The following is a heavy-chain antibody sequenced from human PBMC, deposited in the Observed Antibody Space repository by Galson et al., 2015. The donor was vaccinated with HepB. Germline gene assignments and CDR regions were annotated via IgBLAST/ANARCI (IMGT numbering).Heavy chain of an antibody. CDR3: ARDGIGPGPLPDY. CDR1: GFTFSDYY. CDR2: ISSSSSYT. D-gene: IGHD1-26*01. V-gene: IGHV3-11*06. J-gene: IGHJ4*02. Sequence: SLRLSCAASGFTFSDYYMSWIRQAPGKGLEWVSYISSSSSYTNYADSVKGRFTISRDNAKNSLYLQMNSLRVEDTAVYYCARDGIGPGPLPDYWGQGTLVTVSS.